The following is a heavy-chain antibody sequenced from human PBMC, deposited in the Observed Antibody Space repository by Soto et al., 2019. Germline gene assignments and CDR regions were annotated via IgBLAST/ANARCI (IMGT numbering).Heavy chain of an antibody. V-gene: IGHV4-31*03. CDR2: IYYSGST. CDR3: ARYPAAMILFDY. Sequence: PSETLSLTCTVSGGSISSGGYYWSWIRQYPGKGLEWIGYIYYSGSTYYNPSLKSRVTISVDTSKNQFSLKLSSVTAADTAVYYCARYPAAMILFDYWGQGTLVTVSS. J-gene: IGHJ4*02. D-gene: IGHD2-2*01. CDR1: GGSISSGGYY.